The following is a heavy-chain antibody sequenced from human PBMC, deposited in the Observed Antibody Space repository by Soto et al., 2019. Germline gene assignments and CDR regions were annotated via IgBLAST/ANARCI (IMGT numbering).Heavy chain of an antibody. CDR2: INAGNGNT. Sequence: AASVKVSCKASGYTFTNYAMHWVRQAPGQRLEWMGWINAGNGNTKYSQKFQGRVTITSDTSASTAYMELSSLRSEDTALYYCAREWIVVTPTAYLNYWGQGTQVTVSS. CDR1: GYTFTNYA. V-gene: IGHV1-3*01. CDR3: AREWIVVTPTAYLNY. D-gene: IGHD2-2*01. J-gene: IGHJ4*02.